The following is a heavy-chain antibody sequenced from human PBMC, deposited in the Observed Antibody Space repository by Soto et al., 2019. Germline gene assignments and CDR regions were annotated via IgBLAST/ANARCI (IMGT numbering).Heavy chain of an antibody. CDR1: GFTFSNYA. Sequence: PGGSLRLSCSVSGFTFSNYAMHWVRQAPGKGLEYVSGITSDGDSTWHADSVKDRFTISRDNSKNTLFLQMSSLRVEDTAIYFCVRDLVGSRGYLGQGGQGTQVTVSS. D-gene: IGHD3-22*01. CDR3: VRDLVGSRGYLGQ. V-gene: IGHV3-64D*06. J-gene: IGHJ4*02. CDR2: ITSDGDST.